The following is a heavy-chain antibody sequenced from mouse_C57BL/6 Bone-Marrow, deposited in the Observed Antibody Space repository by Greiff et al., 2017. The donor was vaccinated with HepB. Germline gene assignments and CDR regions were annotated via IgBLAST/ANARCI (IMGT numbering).Heavy chain of an antibody. Sequence: EVKLEESGEGLVKPGGSLKLSCAASGFTFSSYAMSWVRQTPEKRLEWVAYISSGGDYIYYADTVKGRFTISRDNARNTLYLQMSSLKSEDTAMYYGTRERIYYYGSSYWYFDVWGTGTTVTVSS. D-gene: IGHD1-1*01. V-gene: IGHV5-9-1*02. CDR3: TRERIYYYGSSYWYFDV. J-gene: IGHJ1*03. CDR2: ISSGGDYI. CDR1: GFTFSSYA.